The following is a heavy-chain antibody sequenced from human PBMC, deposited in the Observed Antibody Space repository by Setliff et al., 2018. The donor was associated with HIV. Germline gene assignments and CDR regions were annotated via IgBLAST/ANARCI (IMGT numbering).Heavy chain of an antibody. Sequence: ASVKVSCKASGYTFTGYYMHWVRQAPGQGLEWMGWINPNSGDTNYAQKFQGRVTMTRDTSISTAYMELSRLRSDETAVYYCARDLFGSWYTGSSGLGHWGQGTLVTVSS. J-gene: IGHJ4*02. CDR3: ARDLFGSWYTGSSGLGH. V-gene: IGHV1-2*02. D-gene: IGHD6-13*01. CDR2: INPNSGDT. CDR1: GYTFTGYY.